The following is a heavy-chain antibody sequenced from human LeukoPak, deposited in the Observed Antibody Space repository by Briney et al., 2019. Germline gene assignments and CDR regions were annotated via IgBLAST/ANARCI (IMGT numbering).Heavy chain of an antibody. CDR3: ARDLDCSSTSCYNYYYYYMDV. J-gene: IGHJ6*03. CDR2: IYTSGST. V-gene: IGHV4-61*02. CDR1: GGSISSGSYY. D-gene: IGHD2-2*01. Sequence: SETLSLTCTVSGGSISSGSYYWSWLRQPAGKGLEWIGRIYTSGSTNYNPSLKSRVTISVDTSKNQFSLKLSSVTAADTAVYYCARDLDCSSTSCYNYYYYYMDVWGKGTTVTVSS.